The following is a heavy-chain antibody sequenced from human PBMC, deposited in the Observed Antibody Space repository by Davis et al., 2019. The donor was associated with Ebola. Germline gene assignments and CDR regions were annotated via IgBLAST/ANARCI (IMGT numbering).Heavy chain of an antibody. CDR2: ISAYNGNT. J-gene: IGHJ5*02. V-gene: IGHV1-18*01. D-gene: IGHD3-10*01. Sequence: AASVKVSCKASGGTFSSYGISWVRQAPGQGLEWMGWISAYNGNTNYAQKLQGRVTMTTDTSTSTAYMELRSLRSDDTAVYYCARGITMVQGRGWFDPWGQGTLVTVSS. CDR3: ARGITMVQGRGWFDP. CDR1: GGTFSSYG.